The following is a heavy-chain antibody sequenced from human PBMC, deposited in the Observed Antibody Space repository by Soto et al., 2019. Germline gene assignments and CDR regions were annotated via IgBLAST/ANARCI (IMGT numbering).Heavy chain of an antibody. D-gene: IGHD6-19*01. V-gene: IGHV3-33*01. CDR3: ARDKRRQWLVGSVDY. J-gene: IGHJ4*02. CDR1: GFTFSSYG. CDR2: IWYDGSNK. Sequence: GGSLRLSCAASGFTFSSYGMHWVRQAPGKGLEWVAVIWYDGSNKYYADSVKGRFTISRDNSKNTLYLQMNSLRAEDTAVYYCARDKRRQWLVGSVDYWGQGTLVTVSS.